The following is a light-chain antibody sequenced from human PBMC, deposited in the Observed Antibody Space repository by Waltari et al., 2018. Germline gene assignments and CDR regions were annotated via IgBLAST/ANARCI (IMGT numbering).Light chain of an antibody. J-gene: IGLJ2*01. CDR3: QSYDSSLSGV. CDR2: GVD. CDR1: SSNIGAGYE. V-gene: IGLV1-40*01. Sequence: QSVLTQPPSVSGTPGQTVTISCTGSSSNIGAGYEVHWYQQLPGTAPKLLVSGVDNRPSGGPDRFSGSKSGSSASLAITGLQAEDEADYYCQSYDSSLSGVFGGGTKLTVL.